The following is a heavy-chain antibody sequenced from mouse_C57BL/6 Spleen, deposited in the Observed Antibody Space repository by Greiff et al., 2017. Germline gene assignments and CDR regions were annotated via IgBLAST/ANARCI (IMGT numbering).Heavy chain of an antibody. CDR1: GYSFTGYY. D-gene: IGHD2-4*01. V-gene: IGHV1-43*01. Sequence: VQLKESGPELVKPGASVKISCKASGYSFTGYYMHWVKQSSEKSLEWIGEINPSTGGTSYNQKFKGKATLTVDKSSSTAYMQLKSLTSEDSAVYYCASSYDYEERYFDVWGTGTTVTVSS. CDR3: ASSYDYEERYFDV. CDR2: INPSTGGT. J-gene: IGHJ1*03.